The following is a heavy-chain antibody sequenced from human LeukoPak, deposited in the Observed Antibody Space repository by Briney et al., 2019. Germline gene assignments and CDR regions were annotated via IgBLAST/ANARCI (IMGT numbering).Heavy chain of an antibody. CDR3: AREPYSSSLPPEYYYYGMDV. V-gene: IGHV7-4-1*02. Sequence: GASVTVSCTASGYTFTSYAMNWVRQAPGQGLEWMGWINTNTGNPTYAQGFTGRFVFSLDTSVSTAYLQISSLKAEDTAVYYCAREPYSSSLPPEYYYYGMDVWGQGTTVTVSS. D-gene: IGHD6-6*01. CDR1: GYTFTSYA. CDR2: INTNTGNP. J-gene: IGHJ6*02.